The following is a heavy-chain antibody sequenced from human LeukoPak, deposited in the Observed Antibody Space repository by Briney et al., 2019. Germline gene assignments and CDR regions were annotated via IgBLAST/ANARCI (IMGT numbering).Heavy chain of an antibody. CDR3: ARDQEVGYDFWSGYYHFDY. Sequence: ASMKVSCKASGYTFTSYGISWVRQAPGQGLEWMGWISAYNGNTNYAQRLQGRVTMTTDTSTSTAYMELRSLRSDDTAVYYCARDQEVGYDFWSGYYHFDYWGQGTLVTVSS. CDR2: ISAYNGNT. V-gene: IGHV1-18*01. J-gene: IGHJ4*02. CDR1: GYTFTSYG. D-gene: IGHD3-3*01.